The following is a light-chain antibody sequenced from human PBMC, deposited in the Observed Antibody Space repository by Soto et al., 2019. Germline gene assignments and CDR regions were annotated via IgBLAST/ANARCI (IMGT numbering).Light chain of an antibody. J-gene: IGKJ5*01. CDR3: QQRHNWPIT. CDR2: DTS. Sequence: EIVLTQSPATLSLSPGERATLSCRTSQTIRGLLNWYQQRPGQAPRLLIYDTSNRATDIPAGFSGSGSGTDFILTISSLDPEDFGVYFCQQRHNWPITFGQGTRMDIK. CDR1: QTIRGL. V-gene: IGKV3-11*01.